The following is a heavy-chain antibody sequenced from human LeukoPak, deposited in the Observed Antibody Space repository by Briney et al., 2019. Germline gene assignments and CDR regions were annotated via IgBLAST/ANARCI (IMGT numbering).Heavy chain of an antibody. J-gene: IGHJ3*02. D-gene: IGHD2-21*02. CDR2: ISGSGGNT. Sequence: HSGGSLRLSCAASGFTFSSYAMSWVRQAPGKGLEWVSTISGSGGNTYYADSVKGRFSISRDNSKNTLYLQMSSLRAEDTAVYDCAKAVDTAYCGGDCSISGNAFDIWGQGTMVTVSS. CDR1: GFTFSSYA. V-gene: IGHV3-23*01. CDR3: AKAVDTAYCGGDCSISGNAFDI.